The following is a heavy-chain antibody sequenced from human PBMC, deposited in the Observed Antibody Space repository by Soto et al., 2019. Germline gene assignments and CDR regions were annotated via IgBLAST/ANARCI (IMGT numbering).Heavy chain of an antibody. J-gene: IGHJ3*01. CDR2: IGGRGNSA. Sequence: PGASLKISCAASGFIFTNYAMNWVRQAPGKGLEWVSVIGGRGNSAYYADSVQGRFTISRDNSKNTLSLQMSSLTADDTAIYYCVREGRGSFDFWGRGTMVTVSS. CDR1: GFIFTNYA. D-gene: IGHD5-12*01. CDR3: VREGRGSFDF. V-gene: IGHV3-23*01.